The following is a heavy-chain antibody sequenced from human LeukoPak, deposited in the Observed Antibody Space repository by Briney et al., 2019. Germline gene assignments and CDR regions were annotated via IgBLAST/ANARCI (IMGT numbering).Heavy chain of an antibody. CDR1: GFTFSSYA. D-gene: IGHD3-22*01. Sequence: VGSLRLSCAASGFTFSSYAMSWVRQAPGKGLEWVSAIGGSGGSTYYADSVKGRFTISRDNSKNTLYLQMNSLRAEDTAVYYCANSPDDSSGYLTPTPNYWGQGTLVTVSS. V-gene: IGHV3-23*01. CDR3: ANSPDDSSGYLTPTPNY. J-gene: IGHJ4*02. CDR2: IGGSGGST.